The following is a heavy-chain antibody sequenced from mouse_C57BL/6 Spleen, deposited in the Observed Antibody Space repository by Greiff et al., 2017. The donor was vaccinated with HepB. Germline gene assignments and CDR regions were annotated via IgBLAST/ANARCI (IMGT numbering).Heavy chain of an antibody. CDR1: GYTFTDYN. CDR3: ARYYYGSSYARFAY. CDR2: INPNNGGT. Sequence: EVKLMESGPELVKPGASVKMSCKASGYTFTDYNMHWVKQSHGKSLEWIGYINPNNGGTSYNQKFKGKATLTVNKSSSTAYMELRSLTSEDSAVYYCARYYYGSSYARFAYWGQGTLVTVSA. D-gene: IGHD1-1*01. V-gene: IGHV1-22*01. J-gene: IGHJ3*01.